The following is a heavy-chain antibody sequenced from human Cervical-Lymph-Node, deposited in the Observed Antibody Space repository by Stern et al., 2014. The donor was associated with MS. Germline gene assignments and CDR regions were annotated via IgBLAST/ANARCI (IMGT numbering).Heavy chain of an antibody. CDR1: GGTFSNFA. V-gene: IGHV1-69*06. Sequence: VQLVESGAEVKKPGSSVKVSCKASGGTFSNFAISWVRQAPGQGLEWMGGIIPKFDTAAYTQKFQGRVTITADKYTSPDQMDVSSLRPEDTAVYYCAKDPPLGVLLEGGYKYFDVDVWGQGTTVTVSS. CDR2: IIPKFDTA. D-gene: IGHD3-3*01. J-gene: IGHJ6*02. CDR3: AKDPPLGVLLEGGYKYFDVDV.